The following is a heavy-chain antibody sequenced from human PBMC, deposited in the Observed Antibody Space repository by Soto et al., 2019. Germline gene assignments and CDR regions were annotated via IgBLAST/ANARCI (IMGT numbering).Heavy chain of an antibody. CDR3: ARDFVVPAAMGGYYYYYGMDV. CDR2: ISGTGDRT. J-gene: IGHJ6*02. Sequence: GGSLRLSCAASGFTFSSYAMGWVRQTPGKGLEWVSAISGTGDRTFYADSVKGRFTISRDNSKKMLSLQMNSLRAEDTAVYYCARDFVVPAAMGGYYYYYGMDVWGQGTTGTVSS. CDR1: GFTFSSYA. V-gene: IGHV3-23*01. D-gene: IGHD2-2*01.